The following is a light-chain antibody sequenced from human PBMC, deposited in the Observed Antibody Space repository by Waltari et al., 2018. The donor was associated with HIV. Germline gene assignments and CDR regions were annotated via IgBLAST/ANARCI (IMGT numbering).Light chain of an antibody. CDR3: SSFTTSNSLL. CDR1: SSDVGAYNY. Sequence: QSALTQPASVSGSPGQSITVSCTGTSSDVGAYNYVSWYQQTPGTAPNLVIYEVRNRPSGISYRFAGSKSGNTASLTISGLQTEDEGDYYCSSFTTSNSLLFGGGTKVTVL. V-gene: IGLV2-14*01. J-gene: IGLJ2*01. CDR2: EVR.